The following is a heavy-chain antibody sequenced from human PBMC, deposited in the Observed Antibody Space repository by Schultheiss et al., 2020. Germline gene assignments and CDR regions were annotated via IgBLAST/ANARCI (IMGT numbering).Heavy chain of an antibody. CDR1: GFTVNTNY. CDR2: IYSGGST. J-gene: IGHJ4*02. D-gene: IGHD1-26*01. CDR3: ARMDGATIDY. V-gene: IGHV3-66*01. Sequence: GGSLRLSCAASGFTVNTNYMTWVRQAPGKGLEWVSVIYSGGSTYYADSVKGRFTISRDNARNTLYLQMSSLRAEDTAVYYCARMDGATIDYWGQGTLVTVSS.